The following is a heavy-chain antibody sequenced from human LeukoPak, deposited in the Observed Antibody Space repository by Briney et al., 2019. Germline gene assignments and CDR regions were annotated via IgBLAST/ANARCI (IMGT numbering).Heavy chain of an antibody. Sequence: SETLSLTCAVYGGSFSGYYWSWIRQPPGKGLEWIGEINHSGSTNYSPSLKSRVTISVDTSKNQFSLKLSSVTAADTAVYYCAREDSSGPQYQTDAFDIWGQGTMVTVSS. J-gene: IGHJ3*02. CDR1: GGSFSGYY. D-gene: IGHD6-19*01. CDR3: AREDSSGPQYQTDAFDI. V-gene: IGHV4-34*01. CDR2: INHSGST.